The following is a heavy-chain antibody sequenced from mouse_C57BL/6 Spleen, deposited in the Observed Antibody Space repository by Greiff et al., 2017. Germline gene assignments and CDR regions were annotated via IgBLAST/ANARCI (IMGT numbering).Heavy chain of an antibody. D-gene: IGHD3-3*01. J-gene: IGHJ4*01. V-gene: IGHV2-2*01. CDR1: GFSLTSYG. Sequence: EPSRPGLVQSSQRLSITSTASGFSLTSYGVHWVRQSPGKGLEWLGVIWSGGSTDYNAAFITRLSISKDNTKSQVFFRMNCLQDDDTAIYYCARKRDFPKAMDYWGQGTSVTVSS. CDR2: IWSGGST. CDR3: ARKRDFPKAMDY.